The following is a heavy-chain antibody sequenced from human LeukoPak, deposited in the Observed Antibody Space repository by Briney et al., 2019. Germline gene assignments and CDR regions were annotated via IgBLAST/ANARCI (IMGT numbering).Heavy chain of an antibody. CDR3: ARGGVGQLGWFDP. CDR2: INHSGST. CDR1: GFTFSSSA. Sequence: LRLSCAASGFTFSSSAMSWVRQPPGKGLEWIGEINHSGSTNYNPSLKSRVTISVDTSKNQFSLKLSSVTAADTAVYYCARGGVGQLGWFDPWGQGTLVTVSS. J-gene: IGHJ5*02. D-gene: IGHD6-6*01. V-gene: IGHV4-34*01.